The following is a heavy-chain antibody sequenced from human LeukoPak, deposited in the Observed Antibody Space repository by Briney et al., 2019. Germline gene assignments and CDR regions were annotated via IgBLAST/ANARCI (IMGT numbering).Heavy chain of an antibody. CDR3: ARLDSSGYYVDY. V-gene: IGHV4-39*02. D-gene: IGHD3-22*01. CDR2: LYYRRSD. CDR1: GGSISRSNYY. Sequence: SETLSLTCTVSGGSISRSNYYWGWIRQPPGRGLEWIGSLYYRRSDDYNPSLKSRFTISVDTSKNHFSLHLTSVTAADTAVYYCARLDSSGYYVDYWGQGTLVTVSS. J-gene: IGHJ4*02.